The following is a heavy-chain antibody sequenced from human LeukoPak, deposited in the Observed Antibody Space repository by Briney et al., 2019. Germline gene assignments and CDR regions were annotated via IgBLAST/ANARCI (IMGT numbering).Heavy chain of an antibody. D-gene: IGHD4-17*01. V-gene: IGHV3-23*01. J-gene: IGHJ4*02. CDR1: GFTFSSYA. Sequence: GGSLRLSCAASGFTFSSYAMSWVRQAPGKGLDWVSAISGSGGLTYYADSVKGRFTISRDNSKNTLYLQMNSLRAEDTAVYYCAKAPYGDYGPLGYWGQGTLVTVSS. CDR3: AKAPYGDYGPLGY. CDR2: ISGSGGLT.